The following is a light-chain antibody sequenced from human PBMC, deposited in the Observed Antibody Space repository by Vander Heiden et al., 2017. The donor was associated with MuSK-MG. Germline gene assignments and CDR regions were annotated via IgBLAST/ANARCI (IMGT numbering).Light chain of an antibody. Sequence: IQLTQSPSSLSASVGDRVTITCRASQGISSYLAWYQQKPGRALKLLIYAASTLQSGVPSRFSGSGSGTDFTLTISSLQPEDFATYYCQQLNSYPYTVGQGTKLEIK. CDR3: QQLNSYPYT. CDR2: AAS. CDR1: QGISSY. V-gene: IGKV1-9*01. J-gene: IGKJ2*01.